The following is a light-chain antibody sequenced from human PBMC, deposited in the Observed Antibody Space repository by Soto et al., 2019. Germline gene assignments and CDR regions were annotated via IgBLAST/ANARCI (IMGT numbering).Light chain of an antibody. CDR1: SFNIGSNY. V-gene: IGLV1-47*02. CDR3: AAWDDSLSGVV. Sequence: QAVLTQPPSASGTPGQRITLSCSGSSFNIGSNYICWFQQLPGAAPKLLIHNNDQRPSGVPDRFSGSKSGTSASLAISGLRSEDEAEYYCAAWDDSLSGVVFGGGTKLTV. J-gene: IGLJ3*02. CDR2: NND.